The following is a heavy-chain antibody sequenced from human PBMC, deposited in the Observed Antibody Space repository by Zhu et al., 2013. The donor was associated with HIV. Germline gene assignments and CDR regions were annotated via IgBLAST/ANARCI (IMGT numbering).Heavy chain of an antibody. Sequence: QVQLVQSGAEVKKPGSSVKVSCKASGGTFSSYAISWVRQAPGQGLEWMGGIIPIFGTANYAQKFQGRVTITADKSTSTAYMELSSLRSDDTAVYYCARGRGVRGANRDQRTTYYYYYGMDVWGQGTTVTVSS. J-gene: IGHJ6*02. CDR2: IIPIFGTA. D-gene: IGHD3-10*01. CDR3: ARGRGVRGANRDQRTTYYYYYGMDV. CDR1: GGTFSSYA. V-gene: IGHV1-69*06.